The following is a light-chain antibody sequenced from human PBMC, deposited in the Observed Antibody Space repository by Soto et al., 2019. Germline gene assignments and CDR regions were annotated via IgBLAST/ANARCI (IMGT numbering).Light chain of an antibody. Sequence: QSVLTQPPSASGTPGQRVTISCSGSSSNIGSNAVNWYQQLPGTAPKLLIYSNDQRPSGVPDRFSGCESGTSASLVISGLQSEDEADYYCASWDDSLNGWVFGGGTQRTVL. V-gene: IGLV1-44*01. CDR2: SND. J-gene: IGLJ3*02. CDR1: SSNIGSNA. CDR3: ASWDDSLNGWV.